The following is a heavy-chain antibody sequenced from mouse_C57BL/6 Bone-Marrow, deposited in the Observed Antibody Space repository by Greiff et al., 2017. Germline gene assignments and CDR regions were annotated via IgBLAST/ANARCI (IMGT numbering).Heavy chain of an antibody. V-gene: IGHV5-4*01. CDR2: ISDGGSYT. CDR1: GFTFSSYA. Sequence: EVMLVESGGGLVKPGGSLKLSCAASGFTFSSYAMSWVRQTPEKRLEWVATISDGGSYTYYPDNVKGRFTISRDNAKNNLYLQMSHLKSEDTAMYYCARDDYDLAWFAYWGQGTLVTVSA. CDR3: ARDDYDLAWFAY. J-gene: IGHJ3*01. D-gene: IGHD2-4*01.